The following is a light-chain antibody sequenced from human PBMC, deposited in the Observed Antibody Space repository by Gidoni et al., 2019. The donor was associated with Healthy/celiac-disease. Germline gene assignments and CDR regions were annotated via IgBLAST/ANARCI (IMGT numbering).Light chain of an antibody. CDR3: QQYNSYSPYT. J-gene: IGKJ2*01. Sequence: DIQMTQSPSTLSVSVGDRVTITCRASQSISSWLAWYQQKPGKAPKLLIYMASSLESGVPSRFSGSGSGTEFTLTISSLQPDDFATYFCQQYNSYSPYTFXQXTKLEIK. V-gene: IGKV1-5*03. CDR2: MAS. CDR1: QSISSW.